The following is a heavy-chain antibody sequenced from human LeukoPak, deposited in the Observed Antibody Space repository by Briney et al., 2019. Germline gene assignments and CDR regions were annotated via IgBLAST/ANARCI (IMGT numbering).Heavy chain of an antibody. CDR3: AGYDYVWGSYRYTGAFDI. J-gene: IGHJ3*02. CDR2: IYYSGST. V-gene: IGHV4-39*07. D-gene: IGHD3-16*02. Sequence: SETLSLTCTVSGGSISSSSYYWGWIRQPPGKGLGWIGSIYYSGSTYYNPSLKSRVTISVDTSKNQFSLKLSSVTAADTAVYYCAGYDYVWGSYRYTGAFDIWGQGTMVTVSS. CDR1: GGSISSSSYY.